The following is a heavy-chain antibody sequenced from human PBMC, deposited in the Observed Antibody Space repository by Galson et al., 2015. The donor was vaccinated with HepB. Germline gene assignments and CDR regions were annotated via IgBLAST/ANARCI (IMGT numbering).Heavy chain of an antibody. CDR2: ISSSNNYI. J-gene: IGHJ4*02. D-gene: IGHD6-13*01. V-gene: IGHV3-21*01. Sequence: SLRLSCAASGFTFSSYSMNWVRQAPGKGLEWVSSISSSNNYIYYADSVKGRFIISRDNAKNSLHLQMNSLRAEDTAVYYCARVEITAAGNDFWGQGTLVTVSS. CDR1: GFTFSSYS. CDR3: ARVEITAAGNDF.